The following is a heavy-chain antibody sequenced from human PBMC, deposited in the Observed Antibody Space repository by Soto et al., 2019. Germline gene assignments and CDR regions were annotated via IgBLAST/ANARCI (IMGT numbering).Heavy chain of an antibody. CDR2: ISGSGGST. CDR1: GFTFSSYA. D-gene: IGHD2-15*01. CDR3: AKVLGVVYGYSGSLDN. V-gene: IGHV3-23*01. J-gene: IGHJ4*02. Sequence: GGSLRLSCAASGFTFSSYAMSWVRQSPGKGLEWVSTISGSGGSTFYADSVKGRCTISRDNSKNTLHLQMNSLRVEDTAVYYCAKVLGVVYGYSGSLDNWGQGTLVTVSS.